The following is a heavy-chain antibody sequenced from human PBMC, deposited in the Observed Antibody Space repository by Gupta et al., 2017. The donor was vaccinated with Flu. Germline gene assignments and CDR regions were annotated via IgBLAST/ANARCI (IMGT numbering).Heavy chain of an antibody. V-gene: IGHV3-23*01. D-gene: IGHD2-2*01. CDR2: ISTSGATT. J-gene: IGHJ2*01. Sequence: GKGREWVSFISTSGATTYSADSVKGRFTIARDNSKNTLYLQKNSLRGDDTAVYCWAGVVIPTTRSDWYVDLWGRGTLVTVSS. CDR3: AGVVIPTTRSDWYVDL.